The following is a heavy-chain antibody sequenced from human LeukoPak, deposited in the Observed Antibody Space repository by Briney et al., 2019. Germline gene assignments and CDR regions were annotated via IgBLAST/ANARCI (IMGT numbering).Heavy chain of an antibody. J-gene: IGHJ6*02. CDR2: MNPNSGNT. D-gene: IGHD2-2*01. Sequence: ASVKVSCKASGYTFTGYYMHWVRQAPGQGLEWMGWMNPNSGNTGYAQKFQGRVTMTRNTSISTAYMELSSLRSEDTAVYYCARAGGYCSSTSCSLRYYYYGMDVWGQGTTVTVSS. CDR3: ARAGGYCSSTSCSLRYYYYGMDV. V-gene: IGHV1-8*02. CDR1: GYTFTGYY.